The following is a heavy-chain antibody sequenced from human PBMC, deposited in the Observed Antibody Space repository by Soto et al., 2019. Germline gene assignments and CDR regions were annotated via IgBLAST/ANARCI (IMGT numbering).Heavy chain of an antibody. CDR1: GFIFSNYA. J-gene: IGHJ5*01. D-gene: IGHD3-10*01. V-gene: IGHV3-30*18. CDR3: AKDSEVRPPWIGEDWFDS. CDR2: ISYDGGKE. Sequence: QVQLVESGGGVVQPGRSLRLSCAASGFIFSNYAMHWVRQAPGKGLEWVAFISYDGGKEYYAESVKGRFTVSRDTSNNTVYLQVDSLRPEDTAMYFCAKDSEVRPPWIGEDWFDSWGQGTRVIVTS.